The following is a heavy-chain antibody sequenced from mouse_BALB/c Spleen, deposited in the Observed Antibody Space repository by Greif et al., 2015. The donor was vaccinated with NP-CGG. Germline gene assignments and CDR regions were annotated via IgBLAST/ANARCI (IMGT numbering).Heavy chain of an antibody. CDR2: IYPGSGST. Sequence: QVQLQQPGAELVKPGTSVKLSCKASGYNFTSYWINWVKLRPGQGLEWIGDIYPGSGSTNYNEKFKSKATLTVDTSSSTAYMQLSSLASEDSALYYCTRYWGYWYFDVWGAGTTVTVSS. D-gene: IGHD4-1*01. CDR3: TRYWGYWYFDV. V-gene: IGHV1-55*01. J-gene: IGHJ1*01. CDR1: GYNFTSYW.